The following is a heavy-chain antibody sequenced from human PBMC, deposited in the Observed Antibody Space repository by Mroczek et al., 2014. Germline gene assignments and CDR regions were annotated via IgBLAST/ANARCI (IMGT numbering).Heavy chain of an antibody. CDR1: VAPSVVTT. V-gene: IGHV4-4*07. Sequence: VQLVQSGPGLVKPSGDPCPSPALSLVAPSVVTTGAGSGSPPEGTGVDWAYLYHWEHQLQPXLKSRVTMSVDTSKNQFSLKLSSVTAADTAVYYCARDRSLYCSSTSCPPDNWFDPWGQGTLVTVSS. CDR3: ARDRSLYCSSTSCPPDNWFDP. CDR2: LYHWEH. J-gene: IGHJ5*02. D-gene: IGHD2-2*01.